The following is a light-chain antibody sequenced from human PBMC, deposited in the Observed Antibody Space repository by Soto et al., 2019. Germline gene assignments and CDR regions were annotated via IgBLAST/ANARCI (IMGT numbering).Light chain of an antibody. CDR3: SSYTSSSTLV. J-gene: IGLJ1*01. CDR2: EVT. CDR1: SSDVGGYNY. V-gene: IGLV2-14*01. Sequence: QSALTQPASVSGSPGQSITISCTGTSSDVGGYNYVSWYQQYPGKVPKLMIYEVTTRPSGVSSRFSGSKSGDTASLTISGLQPEYEADYYCSSYTSSSTLVFGTGTKLTVL.